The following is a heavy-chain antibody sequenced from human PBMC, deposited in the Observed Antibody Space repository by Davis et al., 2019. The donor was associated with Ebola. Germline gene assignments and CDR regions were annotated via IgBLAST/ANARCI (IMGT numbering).Heavy chain of an antibody. V-gene: IGHV3-30*03. D-gene: IGHD2-15*01. CDR2: ISFDGIIK. CDR3: AAADIVVVVDGTSYPHAFDT. Sequence: GESLKISCAASGFTFSNFGMHWVRQTPGKGLEWLAVISFDGIIKDYAASVKGRFTISRDNSKKILYLQMSSLRAEDTAVYYCAAADIVVVVDGTSYPHAFDTWGQGTVVTVSS. CDR1: GFTFSNFG. J-gene: IGHJ3*02.